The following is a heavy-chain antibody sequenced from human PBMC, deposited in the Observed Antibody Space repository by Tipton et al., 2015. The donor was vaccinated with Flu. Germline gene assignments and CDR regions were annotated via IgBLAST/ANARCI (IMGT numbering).Heavy chain of an antibody. V-gene: IGHV4-61*02. CDR3: AREPSSDYGMDV. CDR1: GGSVISATYF. CDR2: SYSGGGT. Sequence: TLSLTCTVSGGSVISATYFWGWIRQPAGKGLEWIGRSYSGGGTSYNPSLKSRVTVSVDTPKNQFSLKLRSVTAADTAVYYCAREPSSDYGMDVWGQGTTVTVS. J-gene: IGHJ6*02.